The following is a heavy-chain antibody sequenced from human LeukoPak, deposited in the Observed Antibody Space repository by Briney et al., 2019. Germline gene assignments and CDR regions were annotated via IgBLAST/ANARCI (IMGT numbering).Heavy chain of an antibody. CDR2: IYYSGST. J-gene: IGHJ4*02. CDR3: ARLGCGGDCYNNYFDH. Sequence: SETLSLTCTDSGGSITGYYWGWIRQPPGKRLEWIGYIYYSGSTNYNPSLKSRVTISVDTSKNQFSLKLTSVTAADTAVYYCARLGCGGDCYNNYFDHWGQGTLVTVSS. CDR1: GGSITGYY. D-gene: IGHD2-21*02. V-gene: IGHV4-59*08.